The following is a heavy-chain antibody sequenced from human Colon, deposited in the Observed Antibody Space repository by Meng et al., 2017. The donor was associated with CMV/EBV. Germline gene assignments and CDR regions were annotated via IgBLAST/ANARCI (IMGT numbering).Heavy chain of an antibody. V-gene: IGHV3-53*05. CDR2: IHKGGTT. Sequence: NAMRWVRRAPAMGLQGVSVIHKGGTTDYAESVKGRFTISRDESKNTVYLQMNNLRPEDSAIYYCVREFPVGGGPCNGDNCYNYYLDHWGLGTLVTVSS. J-gene: IGHJ4*02. CDR3: VREFPVGGGPCNGDNCYNYYLDH. D-gene: IGHD2-15*01.